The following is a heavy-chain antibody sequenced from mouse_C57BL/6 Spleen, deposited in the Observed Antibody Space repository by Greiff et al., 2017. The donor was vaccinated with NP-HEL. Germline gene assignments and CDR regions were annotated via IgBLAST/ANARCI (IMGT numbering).Heavy chain of an antibody. CDR1: GYTFTSYW. J-gene: IGHJ4*01. CDR2: IHTNSGST. V-gene: IGHV1-64*01. Sequence: VKLQESGAELVKPGASVKLSCKASGYTFTSYWMHWVKQRPGQGLEWIGMIHTNSGSTNYNEKFKSKATLTVDKSSSTAYMQLSSLTSEDSAVYYCARLTGFYAMDYWGQGTSVTVSS. D-gene: IGHD4-1*01. CDR3: ARLTGFYAMDY.